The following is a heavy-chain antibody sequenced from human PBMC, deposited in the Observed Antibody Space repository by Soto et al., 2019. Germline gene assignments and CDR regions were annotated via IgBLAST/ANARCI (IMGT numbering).Heavy chain of an antibody. D-gene: IGHD2-15*01. CDR2: IRGFSPYT. J-gene: IGHJ6*02. CDR3: ARDRGYDAHDYYYNAMDV. Sequence: GGSLRLSCISSGFTFRTYTTNWVRQAPGKGLEWVSGIRGFSPYTFYAESVKGRFTISRDNAKNSLYLQMNSLRAEDTAVYYCARDRGYDAHDYYYNAMDVWGQGTTVTVSS. CDR1: GFTFRTYT. V-gene: IGHV3-21*01.